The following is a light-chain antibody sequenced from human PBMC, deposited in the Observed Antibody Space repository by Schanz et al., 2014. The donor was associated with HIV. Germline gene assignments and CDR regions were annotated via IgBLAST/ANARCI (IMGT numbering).Light chain of an antibody. CDR1: TSDIGNYNY. J-gene: IGLJ1*01. CDR3: CSYTTTSTYV. CDR2: DVT. V-gene: IGLV2-14*03. Sequence: QSALTQPASVSGSPGQSITISCTGTTSDIGNYNYVSWYQQHPGKAPKLMIYDVTHRPSGVSNRFSGSKSGNTASLTISGLQAEDEADYYCCSYTTTSTYVFGAGTKLTVL.